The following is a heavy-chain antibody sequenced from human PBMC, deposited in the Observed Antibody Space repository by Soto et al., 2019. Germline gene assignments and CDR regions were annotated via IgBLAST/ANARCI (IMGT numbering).Heavy chain of an antibody. Sequence: PSCALYLNCSYSNVSIISSYWNWLRQAPGKGLEWIGFVYYTGTIKYNPSLKSRVTISVDTSRNEFSLRLTSVTTADTAFYFCARDFAGRGPFDPWGPGTLVTVTS. D-gene: IGHD1-26*01. J-gene: IGHJ5*01. CDR2: VYYTGTI. V-gene: IGHV4-59*01. CDR1: NVSIISSY. CDR3: ARDFAGRGPFDP.